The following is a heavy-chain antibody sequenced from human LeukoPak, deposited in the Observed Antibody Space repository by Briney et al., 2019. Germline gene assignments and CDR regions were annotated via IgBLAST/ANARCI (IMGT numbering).Heavy chain of an antibody. V-gene: IGHV3-74*01. CDR1: GFTFSNNY. Sequence: GGSLRLSCAASGFTFSNNYMHWVRQAPGKGRVWVSRISGDGSRTHYADPVKGRFTVSRDNAKNTLHLQMNSLRVEDTAVYYCARATWDYKFDYWGQGDLVTVSS. D-gene: IGHD3-16*01. CDR3: ARATWDYKFDY. J-gene: IGHJ4*02. CDR2: ISGDGSRT.